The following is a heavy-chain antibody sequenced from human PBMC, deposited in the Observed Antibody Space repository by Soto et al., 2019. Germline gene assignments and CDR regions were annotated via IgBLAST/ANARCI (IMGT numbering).Heavy chain of an antibody. Sequence: DVQLVESGGGLVQPGRSLRLSCAASGFTFDDYAMHWVRQAPGKGLEWVSGISWNSGSIGYADSVKGRFTISRDNAKNSLYLQMNSLRAEDTALYYCAKDILINWDDDMGWFDPWGQGTLVTVSS. CDR3: AKDILINWDDDMGWFDP. V-gene: IGHV3-9*01. CDR2: ISWNSGSI. J-gene: IGHJ5*02. D-gene: IGHD1-1*01. CDR1: GFTFDDYA.